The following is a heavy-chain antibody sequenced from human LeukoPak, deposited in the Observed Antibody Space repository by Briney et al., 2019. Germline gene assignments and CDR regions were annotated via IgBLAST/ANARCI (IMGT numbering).Heavy chain of an antibody. Sequence: GGSLRLSCAASGFTFSNAWMSWVRQAPGKGLEWVGGIKSKTDGGTTDYAAPVKGRFTISRDDSKNTLYLQMNSLKTEDTAVYYCTTDPPVGWRIPIWGQGTLVTVSS. CDR3: TTDPPVGWRIPI. CDR2: IKSKTDGGTT. D-gene: IGHD5-24*01. CDR1: GFTFSNAW. V-gene: IGHV3-15*01. J-gene: IGHJ4*02.